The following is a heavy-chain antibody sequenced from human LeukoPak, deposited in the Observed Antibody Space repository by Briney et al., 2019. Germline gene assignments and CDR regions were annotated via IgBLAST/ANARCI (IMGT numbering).Heavy chain of an antibody. V-gene: IGHV3-48*02. Sequence: PGGSLRLSCAASGFTLSSYGMNWARQAPGKGLEWVSYISTSSNRIDYADSVKGRFTMSRDNAKNLLYLQMNSLRDEDTAMYYCARVSAPGTSGWYFGYWGQGTLVTVSS. CDR3: ARVSAPGTSGWYFGY. D-gene: IGHD6-19*01. CDR2: ISTSSNRI. CDR1: GFTLSSYG. J-gene: IGHJ4*02.